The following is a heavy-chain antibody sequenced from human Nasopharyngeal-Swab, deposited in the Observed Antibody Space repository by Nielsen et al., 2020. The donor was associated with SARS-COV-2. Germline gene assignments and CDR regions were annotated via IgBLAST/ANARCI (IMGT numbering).Heavy chain of an antibody. CDR1: GFTFDDYA. D-gene: IGHD3-10*01. CDR3: AKDRGLDGSGSYVGVLGY. CDR2: ISWNSGSI. Sequence: SLKISCAASGFTFDDYAMHWVRQAPGKGLEWVSGISWNSGSIGYADSVKGRFTISRDNAKNSLYLQMNSLRTEDTALYYCAKDRGLDGSGSYVGVLGYWGQGTLVTVSS. V-gene: IGHV3-9*01. J-gene: IGHJ4*02.